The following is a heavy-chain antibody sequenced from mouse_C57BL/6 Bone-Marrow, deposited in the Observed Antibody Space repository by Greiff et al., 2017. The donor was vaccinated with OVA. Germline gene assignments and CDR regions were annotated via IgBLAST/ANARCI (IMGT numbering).Heavy chain of an antibody. J-gene: IGHJ3*01. CDR3: ARRGTGTGFAY. CDR1: GYTFTSYW. V-gene: IGHV1-61*01. Sequence: QVQLKQPGAELVRPGSSVKLSCKASGYTFTSYWMDWVKQRPGQGLEWIGNIYPSDSETHYNQKFKDKATLTVDKSSSTAYMQLSSLTSEDSAVYYCARRGTGTGFAYWGQGTLVTVSA. D-gene: IGHD4-1*01. CDR2: IYPSDSET.